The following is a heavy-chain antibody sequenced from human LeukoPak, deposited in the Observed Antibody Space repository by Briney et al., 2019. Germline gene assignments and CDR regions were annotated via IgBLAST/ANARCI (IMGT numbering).Heavy chain of an antibody. D-gene: IGHD6-13*01. V-gene: IGHV1-46*01. CDR2: INPSGGST. J-gene: IGHJ4*02. Sequence: ASVKVSCKASGYTFTSYYMHWVRQAPGQVLEWMGIINPSGGSTSYAQKFQGRVTMTRDTSTSTVYMELSSLRSGDTAVYYCAREKIAAAGTSNFDYWGQGTLVTVSS. CDR1: GYTFTSYY. CDR3: AREKIAAAGTSNFDY.